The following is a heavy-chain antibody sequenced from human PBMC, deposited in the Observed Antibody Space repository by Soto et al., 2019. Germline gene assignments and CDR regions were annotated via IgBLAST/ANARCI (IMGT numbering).Heavy chain of an antibody. D-gene: IGHD4-17*01. J-gene: IGHJ4*02. V-gene: IGHV4-59*13. Sequence: QVQLQESGPGLVKPSETLSLTCTVSGGSISTYYWDWIRQPPGKELEWIGYTHYSGNTNYHPSLRSRVTISPDTSRNQFSLKLSSVTAADTAIYYCARHTVTIRAGFDYWGPGALVTVSS. CDR1: GGSISTYY. CDR2: THYSGNT. CDR3: ARHTVTIRAGFDY.